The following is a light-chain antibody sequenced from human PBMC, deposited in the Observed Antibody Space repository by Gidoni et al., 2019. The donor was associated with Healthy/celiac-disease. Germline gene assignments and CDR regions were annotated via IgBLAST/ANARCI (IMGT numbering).Light chain of an antibody. CDR2: EVS. CDR3: RSYTSSSPLHVV. CDR1: SSDVGGYNY. J-gene: IGLJ2*01. Sequence: GTSSDVGGYNYVSWYQQHPGKAPKRMIYEVSNRPSWVSNRFSGSKSGNTASLTISGLQAEDEADYYCRSYTSSSPLHVVFGGGIKLTVL. V-gene: IGLV2-14*01.